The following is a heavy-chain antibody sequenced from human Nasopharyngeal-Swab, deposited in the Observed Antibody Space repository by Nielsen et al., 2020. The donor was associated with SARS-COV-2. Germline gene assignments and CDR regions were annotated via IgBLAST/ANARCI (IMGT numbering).Heavy chain of an antibody. D-gene: IGHD6-13*01. CDR3: ARDQAAAGTMCY. Sequence: GGSLRLSCAASGFTFSSYGMHWVRQAPGKGLEWVAVIWYDGSNKYYADSVKGRFTISRDNAKNSLYLQMNSLRAEDTAVYYCARDQAAAGTMCYWGQGTLVTVSS. CDR1: GFTFSSYG. CDR2: IWYDGSNK. V-gene: IGHV3-33*01. J-gene: IGHJ4*02.